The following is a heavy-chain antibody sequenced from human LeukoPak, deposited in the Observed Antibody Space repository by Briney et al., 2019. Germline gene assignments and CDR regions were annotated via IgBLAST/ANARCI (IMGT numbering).Heavy chain of an antibody. V-gene: IGHV4-30-4*08. CDR2: MYYSGST. CDR3: ARDKWVRVGNSWRHYAMDV. J-gene: IGHJ6*02. Sequence: PSETLSLTCTVSGGSIRSDDSYWTWIRQPPGTGLEWIGYMYYSGSTYYNPSLKTRISISEDTSKSQISLKLTSVTAADTAVYHCARDKWVRVGNSWRHYAMDVWGQGTTVTVSS. D-gene: IGHD6-13*01. CDR1: GGSIRSDDSY.